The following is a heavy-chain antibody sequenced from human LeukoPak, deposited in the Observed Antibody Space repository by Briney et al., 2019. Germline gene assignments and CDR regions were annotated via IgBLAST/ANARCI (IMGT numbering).Heavy chain of an antibody. D-gene: IGHD2-21*02. CDR1: GFTFSSYA. Sequence: GGSLRLSCAASGFTFSSYAMSWVRQAPGKGLEWVSAISGSGGSTYYADSVKGRFTISRDNSKNTLYLQMNSLRAEDTAVYYCAKAHYVVVTATPFDYWGQGTLVTVSS. CDR3: AKAHYVVVTATPFDY. CDR2: ISGSGGST. J-gene: IGHJ4*02. V-gene: IGHV3-23*01.